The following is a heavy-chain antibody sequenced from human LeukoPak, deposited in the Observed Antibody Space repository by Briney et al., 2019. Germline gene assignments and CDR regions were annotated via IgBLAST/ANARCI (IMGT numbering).Heavy chain of an antibody. CDR3: ARGQLLWFGELMCHFDY. CDR2: INPNSGGT. J-gene: IGHJ4*02. D-gene: IGHD3-10*01. V-gene: IGHV1-2*02. Sequence: GASVKVSCKASGYTFTGYYMHWVRQAPGQGLEWMGWINPNSGGTNYAQKFQGRVTMTRDTSISTAYMELSRLRSDDTAVYYCARGQLLWFGELMCHFDYWGQGTLVTVSS. CDR1: GYTFTGYY.